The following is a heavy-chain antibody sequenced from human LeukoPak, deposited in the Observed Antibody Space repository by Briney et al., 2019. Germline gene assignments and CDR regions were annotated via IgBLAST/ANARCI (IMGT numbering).Heavy chain of an antibody. Sequence: GGSLRLSCTASGFTLDDYAMSWFRQAPGKGLEWVGFIRSKAYGGTTEYAASVKDRFTISRDGSKNIAYLQMNSLKTEDTAVYYCTREVADTTITNWGQGTLVTVSS. J-gene: IGHJ4*02. CDR3: TREVADTTITN. D-gene: IGHD5-12*01. V-gene: IGHV3-49*01. CDR1: GFTLDDYA. CDR2: IRSKAYGGTT.